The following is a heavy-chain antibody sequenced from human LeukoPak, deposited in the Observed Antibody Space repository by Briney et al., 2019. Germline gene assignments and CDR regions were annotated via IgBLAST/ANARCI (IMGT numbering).Heavy chain of an antibody. D-gene: IGHD2-2*02. CDR1: GGSIRSRSYY. Sequence: SETLSLTCTVSGGSIRSRSYYWGWIRQPPGKGLEWIGSISFDGSTYYKPSLKSPVTISVDTSKNQFSLKLTSVTDSDTAVYYCARHGKVVPTAIGYWGQGTLATVSS. J-gene: IGHJ4*02. CDR2: ISFDGST. V-gene: IGHV4-39*01. CDR3: ARHGKVVPTAIGY.